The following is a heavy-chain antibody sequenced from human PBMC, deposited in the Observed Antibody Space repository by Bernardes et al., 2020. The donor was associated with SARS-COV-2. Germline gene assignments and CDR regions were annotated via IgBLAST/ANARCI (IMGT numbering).Heavy chain of an antibody. J-gene: IGHJ5*02. CDR1: GYTFTNYD. D-gene: IGHD6-19*01. Sequence: ASVKVSCKASGYTFTNYDINGVRQAAGQGLEWMGWMNPDSANTGYAQKFQGRITMTRNTSISTAYMELSSLRSEDTAVYYCARGPIGVAGTRVFDWFDPWGQGTLVTVSS. V-gene: IGHV1-8*01. CDR2: MNPDSANT. CDR3: ARGPIGVAGTRVFDWFDP.